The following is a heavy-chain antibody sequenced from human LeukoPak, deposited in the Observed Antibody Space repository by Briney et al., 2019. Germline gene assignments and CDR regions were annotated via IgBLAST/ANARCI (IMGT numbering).Heavy chain of an antibody. V-gene: IGHV4-59*01. J-gene: IGHJ6*03. CDR1: GGSINSYY. CDR2: ISYSGST. D-gene: IGHD3-3*01. Sequence: SETLSLTCTVSGGSINSYYWSWIRQPPGKGLEWIGYISYSGSTNYNPSLKSRVTISVDASKNQFSLKVTSVTAADTAVYYCARGWTDDFRSGYPYYMDVWGKGTTVTVSS. CDR3: ARGWTDDFRSGYPYYMDV.